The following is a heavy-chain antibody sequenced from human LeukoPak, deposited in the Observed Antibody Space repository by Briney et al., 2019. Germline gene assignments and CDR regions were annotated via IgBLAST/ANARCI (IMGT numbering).Heavy chain of an antibody. V-gene: IGHV3-30*02. J-gene: IGHJ4*02. CDR1: GFTFSSYG. CDR3: AKDSPTLLWFGELLLDY. D-gene: IGHD3-10*01. Sequence: GGSLRLSCAASGFTFSSYGMHWVRQAPGKGLEWVAFIRYDGSNKYYADSVKGRFTISRDNSKNTLYLQMNSLRAEDTAVYYCAKDSPTLLWFGELLLDYWGQGTLVTVSS. CDR2: IRYDGSNK.